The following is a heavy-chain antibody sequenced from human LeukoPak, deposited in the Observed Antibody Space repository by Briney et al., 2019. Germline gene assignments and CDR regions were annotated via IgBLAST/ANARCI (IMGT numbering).Heavy chain of an antibody. CDR3: VRVGTYSGRVVWFDP. Sequence: GGSLRLSCTASGFTFSAYYMSWIRQAPGKGPEWVSIIGNNGSSIYYADSVKGRFNISRDNAKNSVYMQMNSLRDEDTAIYYCVRVGTYSGRVVWFDPWGQGTQVIVSS. CDR1: GFTFSAYY. J-gene: IGHJ5*02. CDR2: IGNNGSSI. D-gene: IGHD3-10*01. V-gene: IGHV3-11*01.